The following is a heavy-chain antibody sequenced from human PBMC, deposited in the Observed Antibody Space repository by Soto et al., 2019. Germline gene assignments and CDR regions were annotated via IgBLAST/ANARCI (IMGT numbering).Heavy chain of an antibody. J-gene: IGHJ6*02. CDR1: GFTFSSYE. CDR2: ISDSGRTI. Sequence: PGGFLRLSCSASGFTFSSYEMNWVRQAPGKGLEWVSYISDSGRTIYYADSVKGRFTVSRDDAQNSVYLQMDSLRAEDTAVYYCARDLLHYDFWSGYSAYFYYGMDVWGPGTTVTVSS. V-gene: IGHV3-48*03. D-gene: IGHD3-3*01. CDR3: ARDLLHYDFWSGYSAYFYYGMDV.